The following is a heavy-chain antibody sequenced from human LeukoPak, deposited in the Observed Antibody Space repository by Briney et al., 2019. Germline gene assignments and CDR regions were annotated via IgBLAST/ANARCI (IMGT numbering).Heavy chain of an antibody. Sequence: GGSLRLSCAASGFTFSSYAMSWVRQAPGKGLEWVSAISGSGGSTYYADSVKGRFTISRDNSKNTLYLQMNSLRAEHTAVYYCAQAGGSYPLYFDYWGQGTLVTVSS. D-gene: IGHD1-26*01. CDR3: AQAGGSYPLYFDY. CDR1: GFTFSSYA. J-gene: IGHJ4*02. V-gene: IGHV3-23*01. CDR2: ISGSGGST.